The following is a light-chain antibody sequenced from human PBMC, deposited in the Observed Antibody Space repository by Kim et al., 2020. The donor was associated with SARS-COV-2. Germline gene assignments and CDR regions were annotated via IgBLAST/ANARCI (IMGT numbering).Light chain of an antibody. Sequence: VSPGERATLSCRASQSVGSSYIAWYQQKPGQAPRLLIYGASRRATGIPDRFSCSGSGTDFTLTISRLEPEDFAVFYCQQYFTSPITFGQGTRLEIK. CDR3: QQYFTSPIT. V-gene: IGKV3-20*01. J-gene: IGKJ5*01. CDR1: QSVGSSY. CDR2: GAS.